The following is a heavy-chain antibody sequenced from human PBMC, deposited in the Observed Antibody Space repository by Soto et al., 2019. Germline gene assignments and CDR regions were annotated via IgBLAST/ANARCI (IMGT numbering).Heavy chain of an antibody. D-gene: IGHD6-6*01. J-gene: IGHJ4*02. CDR1: GGSFSGYY. CDR2: INHSGST. Sequence: SETLSLTCAVYGGSFSGYYWSWIRQPPGKGLEWIGEINHSGSTNYNPSLKSRVTISVDTSENQFSLKLSSVTAADTAVYYCARGIAAAGRYWGQGTLVTVSS. V-gene: IGHV4-34*01. CDR3: ARGIAAAGRY.